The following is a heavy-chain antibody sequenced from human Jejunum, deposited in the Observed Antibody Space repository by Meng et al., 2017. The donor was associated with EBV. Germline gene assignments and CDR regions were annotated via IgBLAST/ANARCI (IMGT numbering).Heavy chain of an antibody. J-gene: IGHJ4*02. Sequence: EVKLVESGGGLVKPGGSLRRSCAASGFTFSSYSMSWVRQAPGKGLEWVSYISSGSSFIYYADSVKGRFTIPRDDAKNSLSLQMNNLGADDTAVYYCVRDSSFNVHWGQGTLVTVSS. V-gene: IGHV3-21*02. CDR3: VRDSSFNVH. CDR2: ISSGSSFI. CDR1: GFTFSSYS. D-gene: IGHD3-16*02.